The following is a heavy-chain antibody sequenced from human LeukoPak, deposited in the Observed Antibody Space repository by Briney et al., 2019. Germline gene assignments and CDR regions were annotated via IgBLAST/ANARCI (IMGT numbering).Heavy chain of an antibody. J-gene: IGHJ5*02. CDR3: ARVFKIGTGSGWYWFDP. Sequence: KPSETLSLTCTVSGGSISSYYWSWIRQPAGKGLEWIGRIYTSGSTNYNPSLKSRVTMSVDTSKNQFSLKLSSVTAADTAVYYCARVFKIGTGSGWYWFDPWGQGTLVTVSS. V-gene: IGHV4-4*07. D-gene: IGHD6-19*01. CDR2: IYTSGST. CDR1: GGSISSYY.